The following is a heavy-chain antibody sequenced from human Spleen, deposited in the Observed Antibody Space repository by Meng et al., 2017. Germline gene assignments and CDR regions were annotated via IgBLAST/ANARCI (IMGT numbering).Heavy chain of an antibody. CDR2: INSDGSST. Sequence: GESLKISCAASGFTFSSYWMHWVRQAPGKGLVWVSRINSDGSSTSYADSVKGRFTISRDNSKNTLYLQMNSLRAEDTAVYYCAKGPPGHYYDSSGYYWGQGTLVTVSS. J-gene: IGHJ4*02. V-gene: IGHV3-74*01. D-gene: IGHD3-22*01. CDR1: GFTFSSYW. CDR3: AKGPPGHYYDSSGYY.